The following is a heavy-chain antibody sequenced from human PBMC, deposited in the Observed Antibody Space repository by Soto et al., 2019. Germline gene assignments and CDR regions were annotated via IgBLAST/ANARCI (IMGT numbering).Heavy chain of an antibody. V-gene: IGHV1-3*05. D-gene: IGHD2-8*02. CDR1: GYTFTSYA. CDR2: INAGNGNT. J-gene: IGHJ4*02. CDR3: ATGHWWLFDY. Sequence: QVQLVQSGAEEKKPGASVKVSCKASGYTFTSYAIHWVRQAPGQRLEWMGWINAGNGNTKYSQKFQGTVTITRDTSASTAYMELSSLKSEDTAVYYFATGHWWLFDYWGQGTLVTVSS.